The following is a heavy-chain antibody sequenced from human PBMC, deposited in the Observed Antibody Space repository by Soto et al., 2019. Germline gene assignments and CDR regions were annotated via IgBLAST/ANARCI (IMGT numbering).Heavy chain of an antibody. CDR2: IYYSGST. CDR1: GGSISSSGYY. V-gene: IGHV4-39*01. CDR3: ARGYNYYDSSGYYKWFDP. J-gene: IGHJ5*02. D-gene: IGHD3-22*01. Sequence: SETLSLTCIVSGGSISSSGYYWGWIRQPPGKGLEWIGSIYYSGSTYYNPSLKSRVTISVDTSKNQFSLKLSSVTAADTAVYYCARGYNYYDSSGYYKWFDPWGQGTLVNVSS.